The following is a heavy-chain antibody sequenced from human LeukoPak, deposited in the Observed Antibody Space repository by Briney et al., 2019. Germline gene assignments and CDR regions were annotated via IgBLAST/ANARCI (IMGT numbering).Heavy chain of an antibody. V-gene: IGHV3-7*03. D-gene: IGHD2-21*02. CDR2: IKQDGSEK. Sequence: GGSLRLSCAASGLTFSSHWMHWVRQAPGKGLEWVANIKQDGSEKYYVDSVKGRFTISRDNAKNSLYLQMNSLRAEDTAVYYCARDVVTAIRGYYYGMDVWGQGTTVTVSS. J-gene: IGHJ6*02. CDR3: ARDVVTAIRGYYYGMDV. CDR1: GLTFSSHW.